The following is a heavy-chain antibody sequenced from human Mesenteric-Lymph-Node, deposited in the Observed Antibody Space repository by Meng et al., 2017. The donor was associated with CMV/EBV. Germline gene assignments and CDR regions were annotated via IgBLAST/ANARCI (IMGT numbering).Heavy chain of an antibody. V-gene: IGHV4-61*01. CDR2: ISNSGNT. CDR3: ARGRWFGELAFDS. CDR1: GASLTGDSYH. J-gene: IGHJ4*02. Sequence: VSGASLTGDSYHWTWIRPPPGKGLEWIGYISNSGNTQYNPALNSRLTISADTSKNQFSLRLWSVTTADTAVYYCARGRWFGELAFDSWGQGALVTVSS. D-gene: IGHD3-10*01.